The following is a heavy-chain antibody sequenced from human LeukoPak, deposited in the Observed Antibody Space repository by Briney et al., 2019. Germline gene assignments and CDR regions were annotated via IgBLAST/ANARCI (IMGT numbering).Heavy chain of an antibody. CDR3: ARVRNSSGLGAFDI. CDR2: IIPIFGTA. D-gene: IGHD6-19*01. Sequence: ASVKVSCKASGGTFSSYAISWVRQAPGQGLEWMGGIIPIFGTANYAQKFQGRVTTTTDESTSTAYVELSSLRSEDTAVYYCARVRNSSGLGAFDIWGQGTMVTVSS. J-gene: IGHJ3*02. CDR1: GGTFSSYA. V-gene: IGHV1-69*05.